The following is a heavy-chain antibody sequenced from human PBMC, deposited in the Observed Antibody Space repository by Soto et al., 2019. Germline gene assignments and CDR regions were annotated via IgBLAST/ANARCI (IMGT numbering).Heavy chain of an antibody. Sequence: SLRFTGTPCASSIRSDNYHSSAIRQIPDNDLQPIPSISYSATTHSNKSLKSPVSVSIDTSKNQFSLKLTSVTAADTAVYYCARSRGREYHWFYYGMDVWGQGTTVTV. CDR3: ARSRGREYHWFYYGMDV. V-gene: IGHV4-30-4*01. CDR1: ASSIRSDNYH. CDR2: ISYSATT. J-gene: IGHJ6*02. D-gene: IGHD1-1*01.